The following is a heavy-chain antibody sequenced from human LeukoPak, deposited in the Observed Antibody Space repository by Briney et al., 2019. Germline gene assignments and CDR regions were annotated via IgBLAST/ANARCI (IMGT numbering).Heavy chain of an antibody. D-gene: IGHD2-15*01. CDR1: GFTFSSYA. V-gene: IGHV3-23*01. CDR3: AKDPPYCSGGSCRIYFDY. J-gene: IGHJ4*02. CDR2: ISGSGGST. Sequence: QPGGSLRLSCAASGFTFSSYAMSWVRQAPGKGLEWVSAISGSGGSTYYADSVKGRFTTSRDNSKNTLYLQMNSLRAEDTAVYYCAKDPPYCSGGSCRIYFDYWGQGTLVTVSS.